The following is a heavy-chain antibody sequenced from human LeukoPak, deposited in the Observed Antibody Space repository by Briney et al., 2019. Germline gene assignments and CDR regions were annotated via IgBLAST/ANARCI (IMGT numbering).Heavy chain of an antibody. CDR3: AKDQNLFVVVVAATFQH. J-gene: IGHJ1*01. Sequence: GVSLRLSCEASGFAFSSYVMSWVRQAPGKGLEWVSTITGGGDTTYYADSVKGRFTISRDNSRNALYLQMNSLRAEDTAVYYCAKDQNLFVVVVAATFQHWGQGTLVTVSS. D-gene: IGHD2-15*01. V-gene: IGHV3-23*01. CDR1: GFAFSSYV. CDR2: ITGGGDTT.